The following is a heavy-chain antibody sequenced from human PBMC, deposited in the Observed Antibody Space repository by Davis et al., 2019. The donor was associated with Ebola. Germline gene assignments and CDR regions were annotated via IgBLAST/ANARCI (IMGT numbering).Heavy chain of an antibody. CDR1: GYTFTDYY. CDR2: INPSSGGT. V-gene: IGHV1-2*06. J-gene: IGHJ4*02. Sequence: ASVKVSCKASGYTFTDYYIHWVRQAPGQGLEWMGQINPSSGGTKYAQKFQGRVTMTRDTSISTAYLELSRLRSDDTAVYFCARDSFGGYYSFDNWGQGTLVTVSS. D-gene: IGHD5-12*01. CDR3: ARDSFGGYYSFDN.